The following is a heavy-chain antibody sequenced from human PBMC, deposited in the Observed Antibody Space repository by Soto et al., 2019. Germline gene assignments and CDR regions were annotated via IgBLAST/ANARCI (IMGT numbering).Heavy chain of an antibody. Sequence: GGSLRLSCAASGFTFSSYWMHWVRQAPGKGLVWVSRINSDGSSTSYADSVKGRFTISRDNAKNTLYLQMNSLRAEDTAVYYCARDHYCSSTSCYATEGNYYYYMDVWXKGXTVXVS. CDR2: INSDGSST. D-gene: IGHD2-2*01. V-gene: IGHV3-74*01. J-gene: IGHJ6*03. CDR3: ARDHYCSSTSCYATEGNYYYYMDV. CDR1: GFTFSSYW.